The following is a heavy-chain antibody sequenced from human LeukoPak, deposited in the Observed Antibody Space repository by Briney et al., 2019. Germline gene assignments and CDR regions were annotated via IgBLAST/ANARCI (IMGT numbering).Heavy chain of an antibody. Sequence: ASVKVSYKASRFTFTRYDITWVRQAPGPRLEWRGWLSAYDGNTNYAQKLHRRVTMTTETSTSTDYMELRSLRSDDTAVYCCARGGMMGATGVDYWGQGTLVTVSS. CDR3: ARGGMMGATGVDY. V-gene: IGHV1-18*01. D-gene: IGHD1-26*01. CDR2: LSAYDGNT. J-gene: IGHJ4*02. CDR1: RFTFTRYD.